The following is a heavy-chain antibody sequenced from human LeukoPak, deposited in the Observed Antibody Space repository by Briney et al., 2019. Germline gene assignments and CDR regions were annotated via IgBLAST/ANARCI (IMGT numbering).Heavy chain of an antibody. V-gene: IGHV4-39*01. Sequence: SETLSLTCTVSGGSISSTYDHWDWIRQPPGKGLEWMGSIRYSGTTYCNPSLKGRVTIFVDTSNNQFSLRLSSVTAADTAVYYCARRLHYFDYWGQGSLVTVSS. CDR3: ARRLHYFDY. CDR1: GGSISSTYDH. CDR2: IRYSGTT. J-gene: IGHJ4*02. D-gene: IGHD2-21*02.